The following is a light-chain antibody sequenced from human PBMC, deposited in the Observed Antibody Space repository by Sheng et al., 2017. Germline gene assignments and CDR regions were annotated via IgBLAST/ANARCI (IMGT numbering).Light chain of an antibody. Sequence: QSALTQPASVSGSPGQSITVSCTGTSSDIGAYRYVSWYQQHPGKAPKLLIYDVFKRPSGVSDRFTGSKSGNTASLTISGLQAEDEAHYYCNSYTSTNTLVVFGGGTKLTVL. CDR3: NSYTSTNTLVV. CDR2: DVF. V-gene: IGLV2-14*03. CDR1: SSDIGAYRY. J-gene: IGLJ2*01.